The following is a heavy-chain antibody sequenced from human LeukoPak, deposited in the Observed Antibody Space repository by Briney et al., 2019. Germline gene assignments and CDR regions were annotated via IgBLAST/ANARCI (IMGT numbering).Heavy chain of an antibody. J-gene: IGHJ5*02. CDR2: ISSSSSYI. CDR1: GFTFSSYS. D-gene: IGHD3-10*01. CDR3: AKGPTMVRGDSNWFDP. V-gene: IGHV3-21*04. Sequence: GGSLRLSCAASGFTFSSYSMDWVRQAPGKGLEWVSSISSSSSYIYYADSVKGRFTISRDNAKNSLYLQMNSLRAEDTALYYCAKGPTMVRGDSNWFDPWGQGTLVTVSS.